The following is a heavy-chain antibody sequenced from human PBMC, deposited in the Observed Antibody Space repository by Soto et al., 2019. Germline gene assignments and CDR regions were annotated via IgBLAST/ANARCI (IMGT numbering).Heavy chain of an antibody. CDR1: GFTFSSYA. CDR3: AKSTVFGVVTFYYYYYMDV. J-gene: IGHJ6*03. D-gene: IGHD3-3*01. Sequence: GGSLRLSCTASGFTFSSYAMSWVRQAPGKGLDWVSAISGSGGSTYYADSVKGRFTISRDNSKNTLYLQMNSLRAEDTAVYYCAKSTVFGVVTFYYYYYMDVWGKGTTVSVSS. CDR2: ISGSGGST. V-gene: IGHV3-23*01.